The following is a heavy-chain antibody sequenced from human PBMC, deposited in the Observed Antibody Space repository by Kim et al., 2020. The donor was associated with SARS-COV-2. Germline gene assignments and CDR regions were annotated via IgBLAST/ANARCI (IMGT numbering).Heavy chain of an antibody. J-gene: IGHJ4*02. CDR2: IIPIFGTA. CDR3: ARDVYYYDSSGYYYEGHFDY. CDR1: GGTFSSYA. D-gene: IGHD3-22*01. V-gene: IGHV1-69*13. Sequence: SVKVSCKASGGTFSSYAISWVRQAPGQGLEWMGGIIPIFGTANYAQKFQGRVTITADESTSTAYMELSSLRSEDTAVYYCARDVYYYDSSGYYYEGHFDYWGQGTLVTVSS.